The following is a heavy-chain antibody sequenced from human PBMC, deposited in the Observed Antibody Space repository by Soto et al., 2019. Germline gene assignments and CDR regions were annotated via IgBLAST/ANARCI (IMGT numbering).Heavy chain of an antibody. CDR3: AREFLGYYDFWSGSIRYYYGMDV. J-gene: IGHJ6*02. CDR1: GFTFTSYA. D-gene: IGHD3-3*01. V-gene: IGHV1-18*01. CDR2: ISAYNDNT. Sequence: ASVKVSCKASGFTFTSYAISWVRQAPGQGLEWMGWISAYNDNTNYAQKLQGRVTMTTDTSTSTAYMELRSLRSDDTAVYYCAREFLGYYDFWSGSIRYYYGMDVWGQGTTVTVSS.